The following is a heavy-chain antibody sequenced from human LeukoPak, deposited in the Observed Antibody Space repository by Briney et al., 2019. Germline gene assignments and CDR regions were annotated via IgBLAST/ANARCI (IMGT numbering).Heavy chain of an antibody. Sequence: GGSLRLSCAASGFTFSSYAMSWVRQAPGKGLEWVSAISGSGGSTYYADSVKGRFTISRDNSKNTLYLQMNSLRAEDTAVYYCAKDSGLLWFGELGDWGQGTLVTVSS. V-gene: IGHV3-23*01. J-gene: IGHJ4*02. CDR2: ISGSGGST. D-gene: IGHD3-10*01. CDR3: AKDSGLLWFGELGD. CDR1: GFTFSSYA.